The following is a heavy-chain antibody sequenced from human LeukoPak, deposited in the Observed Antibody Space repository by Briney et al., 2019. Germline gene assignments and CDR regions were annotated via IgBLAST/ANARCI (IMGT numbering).Heavy chain of an antibody. Sequence: ASVKVTCKASGDNFISYGMSWVRQAPGQGLEGMGCIRASNGDTNYAQKFQGRVTMNTDTLTTTAYMELRSLRSDDTAVYYCATHNPTQAFDYWGQGTLVTVSS. CDR1: GDNFISYG. D-gene: IGHD1-14*01. J-gene: IGHJ4*02. V-gene: IGHV1-18*01. CDR3: ATHNPTQAFDY. CDR2: IRASNGDT.